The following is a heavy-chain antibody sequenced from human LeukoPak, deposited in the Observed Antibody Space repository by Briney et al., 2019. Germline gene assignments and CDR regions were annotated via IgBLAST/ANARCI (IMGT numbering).Heavy chain of an antibody. V-gene: IGHV4-39*01. Sequence: SETLSLTCTVSGGSISSSSYYWGWIRQPPGKGLEWIGSIYYSGSTYYNPSLKSRVIISVDTSKNQFSLKLSSVTAADTAVYYCARQGGKNYDSSGYYVNFQHWGQGTLVTVSS. CDR3: ARQGGKNYDSSGYYVNFQH. D-gene: IGHD3-22*01. CDR1: GGSISSSSYY. CDR2: IYYSGST. J-gene: IGHJ1*01.